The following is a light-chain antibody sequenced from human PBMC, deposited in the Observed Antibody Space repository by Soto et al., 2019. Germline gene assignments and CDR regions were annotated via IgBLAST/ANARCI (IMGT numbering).Light chain of an antibody. Sequence: EIVLTQSPATLSLSPGERATLSCRASQSVSNYLAWYQQKPGQAPRLLIYDASNRATGIPARFSGSGSGTDFTLTISRLEPEDFQVYYCQQRSNWPRLTFGGGTKVEIK. CDR1: QSVSNY. CDR3: QQRSNWPRLT. J-gene: IGKJ4*01. V-gene: IGKV3-11*01. CDR2: DAS.